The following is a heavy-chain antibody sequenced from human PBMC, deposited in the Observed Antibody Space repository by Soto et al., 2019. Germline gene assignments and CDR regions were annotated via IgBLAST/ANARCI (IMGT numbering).Heavy chain of an antibody. CDR2: IYYSGST. V-gene: IGHV4-59*01. CDR1: GGSISSYY. D-gene: IGHD5-18*01. J-gene: IGHJ4*02. Sequence: SETLSLTCTVSGGSISSYYWSWIRQPPGKGLEWIGYIYYSGSTNYNPSLKSRVTISVDTSKNQFSLKLSSVTAADTAVYYCARDAYSYGYSYLWGQGTLVTVSS. CDR3: ARDAYSYGYSYL.